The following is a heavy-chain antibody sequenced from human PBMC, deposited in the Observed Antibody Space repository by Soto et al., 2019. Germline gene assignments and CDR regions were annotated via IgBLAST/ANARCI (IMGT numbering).Heavy chain of an antibody. D-gene: IGHD5-18*01. CDR2: ISGSGGRT. CDR1: GFTFSSYA. J-gene: IGHJ4*02. V-gene: IGHV3-23*01. CDR3: AKDKWIQLWTYYFDY. Sequence: GGSLRLSCAASGFTFSSYAISWCRQAPGKGLEWVPAISGSGGRTYYADSVKGRFTISRDNSKNTLYLQMNSLRAEDTAVYYCAKDKWIQLWTYYFDYWGQGTLVTVSS.